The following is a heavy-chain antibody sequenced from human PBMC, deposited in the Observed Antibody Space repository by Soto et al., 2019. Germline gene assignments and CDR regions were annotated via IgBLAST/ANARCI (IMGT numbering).Heavy chain of an antibody. J-gene: IGHJ4*02. CDR2: ISYSGST. CDR3: ARREIQRPIDY. CDR1: GGSFSGYY. Sequence: PSETLSLTCAVYGGSFSGYYWTWIRQSPGKGLEWIGQISYSGSTNYNPSLKSRVFISIGTSNNQFFLELTSVTAADTAVYYCARREIQRPIDYWGQGTLVTVSS. D-gene: IGHD1-26*01. V-gene: IGHV4-34*01.